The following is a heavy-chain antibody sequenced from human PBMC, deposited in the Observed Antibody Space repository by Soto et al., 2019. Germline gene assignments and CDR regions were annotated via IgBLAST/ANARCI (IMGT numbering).Heavy chain of an antibody. Sequence: GGSLRLSCAASGFTFSSYAMHWVRQAPGKGLEYDSAISSNGGSTYYANSVKGRFTISRDNSKNTLYLQMGSLRAEDMAVYYCARDAPETGYCSGGSCYSWFDPWGQGTLVTVSS. V-gene: IGHV3-64*01. CDR3: ARDAPETGYCSGGSCYSWFDP. CDR2: ISSNGGST. J-gene: IGHJ5*02. CDR1: GFTFSSYA. D-gene: IGHD2-15*01.